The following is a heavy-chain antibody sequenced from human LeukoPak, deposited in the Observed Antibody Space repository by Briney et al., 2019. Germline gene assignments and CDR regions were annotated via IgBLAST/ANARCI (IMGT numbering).Heavy chain of an antibody. V-gene: IGHV1-18*04. CDR3: ARDTRLDYGDLSDY. D-gene: IGHD4-17*01. CDR1: GYTFTSYG. Sequence: ASEKVSCKASGYTFTSYGISWVRQAPGQGLEWMGWISAYNGNTNYAQKLQGRVTMTTDTSTSTAYMELRSLRSDDTAVYYCARDTRLDYGDLSDYWGQGALVTVSS. J-gene: IGHJ4*02. CDR2: ISAYNGNT.